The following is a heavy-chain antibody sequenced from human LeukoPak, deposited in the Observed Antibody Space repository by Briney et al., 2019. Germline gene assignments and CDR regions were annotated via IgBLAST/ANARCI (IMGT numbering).Heavy chain of an antibody. D-gene: IGHD6-13*01. V-gene: IGHV3-23*01. CDR3: AKGSSSWYPFDY. J-gene: IGHJ4*02. CDR2: ISGSGDST. CDR1: GFTFSSYA. Sequence: PGGSLTLSCAPSGFTFSSYALSWVRQAPGKGREWVSAISGSGDSTHYADSVKGRFTISRDNSKNTLYLQMDTLRAEDTALYYCAKGSSSWYPFDYWGPGTLVTVSS.